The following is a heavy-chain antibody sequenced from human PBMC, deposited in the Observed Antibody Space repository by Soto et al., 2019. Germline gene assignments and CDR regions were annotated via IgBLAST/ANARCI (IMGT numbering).Heavy chain of an antibody. CDR3: ARAVVITTYYYYYYGMDV. CDR2: IIPIFGTA. CDR1: GGTFSSYA. Sequence: SVKVSCKASGGTFSSYAISWVRQAPGQGLEWMGGIIPIFGTANYAQKFQGRVTITADESTSTAYMELSSLRSEDTAVRYCARAVVITTYYYYYYGMDVSGPGTTVTVSS. J-gene: IGHJ6*02. V-gene: IGHV1-69*13. D-gene: IGHD3-22*01.